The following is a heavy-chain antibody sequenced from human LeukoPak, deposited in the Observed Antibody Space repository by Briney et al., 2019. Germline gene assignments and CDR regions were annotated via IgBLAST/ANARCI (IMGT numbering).Heavy chain of an antibody. CDR1: GFTFSSYA. CDR3: VRSLWFGVCPLDY. Sequence: PGGSLRLSCSAPGFTFSSYAMHWVRQAPGKGLEYVSAISSNGGSTYYADSVKGRFTITRDNSKNAVYLQMSSLRAEDTAVYYCVRSLWFGVCPLDYWGQGTLVSVSS. J-gene: IGHJ4*02. CDR2: ISSNGGST. V-gene: IGHV3-64D*06. D-gene: IGHD3-10*01.